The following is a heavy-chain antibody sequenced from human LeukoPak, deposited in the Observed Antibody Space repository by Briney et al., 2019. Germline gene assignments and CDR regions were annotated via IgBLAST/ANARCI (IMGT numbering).Heavy chain of an antibody. Sequence: PGGSLRLSCAASGFTFSSYGMHWVRQAPGKGLEWVAVIWYDGSNKYYADSVEGRFTISRDNSKNTLYLQMNSLRAEDTAVYYCARDKRGYCSSTSCRGLDWFDPWGQGTLVTVSS. CDR3: ARDKRGYCSSTSCRGLDWFDP. CDR1: GFTFSSYG. D-gene: IGHD2-2*01. V-gene: IGHV3-33*01. CDR2: IWYDGSNK. J-gene: IGHJ5*02.